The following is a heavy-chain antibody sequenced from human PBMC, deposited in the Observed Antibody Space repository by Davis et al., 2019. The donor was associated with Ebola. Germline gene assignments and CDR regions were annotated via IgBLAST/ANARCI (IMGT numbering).Heavy chain of an antibody. CDR1: GFTFSAYS. J-gene: IGHJ4*02. V-gene: IGHV3-7*01. D-gene: IGHD3-3*01. Sequence: GESLKISCAASGFTFSAYSMNWVRQAPGKGLEWVANIKTDGNEEHYVDSVKGRFTMSRDNAKNSLYLQLDSLRDEDTAVYYCARWGLRGNYDSWSGSDYYFDYWGQGTLVTVSS. CDR3: ARWGLRGNYDSWSGSDYYFDY. CDR2: IKTDGNEE.